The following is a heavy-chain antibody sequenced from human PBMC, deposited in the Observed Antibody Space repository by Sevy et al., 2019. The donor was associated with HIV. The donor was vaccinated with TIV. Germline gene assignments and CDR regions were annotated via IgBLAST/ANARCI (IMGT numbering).Heavy chain of an antibody. Sequence: ASVKVSCKASGYTFTSYGISWVRQAPGQGLEWMGWMSAYNGNTNYAQKLQGRVTMTTDTSTSTAYMELRSLRSDDTAVYYCARLREVVPAAMYYYGMDVWGQGTTVTVSS. J-gene: IGHJ6*02. V-gene: IGHV1-18*01. D-gene: IGHD2-2*01. CDR1: GYTFTSYG. CDR3: ARLREVVPAAMYYYGMDV. CDR2: MSAYNGNT.